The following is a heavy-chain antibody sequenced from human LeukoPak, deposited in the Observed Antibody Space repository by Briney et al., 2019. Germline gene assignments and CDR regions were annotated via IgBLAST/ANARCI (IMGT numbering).Heavy chain of an antibody. J-gene: IGHJ4*02. CDR2: IKQDGSEK. CDR3: ARDSAGNDY. D-gene: IGHD6-13*01. V-gene: IGHV3-7*01. CDR1: GFTFSTYW. Sequence: GGSLRLSCAASGFTFSTYWMSWVRQAPGKGLEWVANIKQDGSEKYYVDSVKGRFTNSRDNAKNSLYLQMNSLRAEDTAMYYCARDSAGNDYWGQGTLVTFSS.